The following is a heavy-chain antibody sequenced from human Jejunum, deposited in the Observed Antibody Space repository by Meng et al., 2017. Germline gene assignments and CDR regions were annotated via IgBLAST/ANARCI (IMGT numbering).Heavy chain of an antibody. CDR1: GGSVSSGFYY. CDR2: ISDSGTT. J-gene: IGHJ4*02. CDR3: ARDSETYPTYFDY. V-gene: IGHV4-61*03. Sequence: QGHAQESGPGLVRPSETLSLTCTVPGGSVSSGFYYWSWIRQPPGKGLEWIGYISDSGTTNYNPSLKSRVTMSVDTSKNHFSLKLTSVTAADTAVYFCARDSETYPTYFDYWGQGTLVTVSS. D-gene: IGHD5-24*01.